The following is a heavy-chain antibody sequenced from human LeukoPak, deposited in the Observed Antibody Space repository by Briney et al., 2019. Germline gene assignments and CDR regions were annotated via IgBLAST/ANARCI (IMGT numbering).Heavy chain of an antibody. CDR1: GGSISSYY. V-gene: IGHV4-59*01. CDR3: AKAGSGWSHFDY. J-gene: IGHJ4*02. CDR2: IYYSGST. Sequence: SETLSLTCTVSGGSISSYYWSWIRQPPGKGLEWIGYIYYSGSTNYNPSLKSRVTISVDTSKNQFSLKLSSVTAADTAVYYCAKAGSGWSHFDYWGQGTLVTVSS. D-gene: IGHD6-19*01.